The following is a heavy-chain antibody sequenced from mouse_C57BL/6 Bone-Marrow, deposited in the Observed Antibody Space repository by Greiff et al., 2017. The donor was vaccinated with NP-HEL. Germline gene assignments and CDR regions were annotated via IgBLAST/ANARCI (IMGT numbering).Heavy chain of an antibody. CDR3: TRDPYDGSRAAMDY. CDR2: ISSGGDYI. Sequence: EVMLVESGEGLVKPGGSLKLSCAASGFTFSSYAMSWVRQTPEKRLEWVAYISSGGDYIYYADTVKGRFTISRDNARNTLYLQMSSLKSEDTAMYYCTRDPYDGSRAAMDYWGQGTSVTVSS. J-gene: IGHJ4*01. CDR1: GFTFSSYA. D-gene: IGHD2-3*01. V-gene: IGHV5-9-1*02.